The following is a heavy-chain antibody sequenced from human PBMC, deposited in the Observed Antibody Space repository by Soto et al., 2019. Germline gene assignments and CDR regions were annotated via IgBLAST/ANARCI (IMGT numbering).Heavy chain of an antibody. J-gene: IGHJ6*02. CDR3: ARLMIRVAQRFFCYGMDV. V-gene: IGHV1-18*01. CDR1: GYAFLDYS. Sequence: QVQLVQSGAEVRKPGASVKVSCKASGYAFLDYSILWLRQAPGEGLEWMGWISAYNGNTNYAQKYQGIVTMTTDTSTSTAYKELSSLRSDATAFYYWARLMIRVAQRFFCYGMDVGGQGTTVTVSS. CDR2: ISAYNGNT. D-gene: IGHD3-10*01.